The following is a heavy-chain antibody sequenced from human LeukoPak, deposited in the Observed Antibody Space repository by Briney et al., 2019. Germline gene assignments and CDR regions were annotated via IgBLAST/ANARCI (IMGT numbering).Heavy chain of an antibody. V-gene: IGHV4-59*01. J-gene: IGHJ6*03. CDR1: GGSISSYY. CDR3: ARDRPWTSDYYYMDV. Sequence: SETLSLTCTVSGGSISSYYWSWIRQPPGKGLEWIGYIYCSGSTNYNPSLKSRVTISVDTSKNQFSLKLSSVTAADTAVYYCARDRPWTSDYYYMDVWGKGTTVTVSS. CDR2: IYCSGST. D-gene: IGHD1-1*01.